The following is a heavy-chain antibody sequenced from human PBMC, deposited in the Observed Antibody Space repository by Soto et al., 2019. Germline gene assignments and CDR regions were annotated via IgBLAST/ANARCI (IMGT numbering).Heavy chain of an antibody. V-gene: IGHV1-3*01. D-gene: IGHD3-16*01. CDR2: INAGNGNT. CDR1: GYSFNNYA. Sequence: GASAKVSCKASGYSFNNYAMHWVRQAHGQRLEWMGWINAGNGNTKYSQKFQGRVTITRDTSASTAYMELSSLRSEDTAVYYCARGFPLCFDPWGHGTLVTVSS. CDR3: ARGFPLCFDP. J-gene: IGHJ5*02.